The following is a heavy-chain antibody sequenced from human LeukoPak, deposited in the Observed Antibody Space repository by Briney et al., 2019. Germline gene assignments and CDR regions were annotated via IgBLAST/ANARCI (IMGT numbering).Heavy chain of an antibody. J-gene: IGHJ4*02. Sequence: PSETLSLTCTVSGGSISSSSYYWGWIRQPPGKGLEWIGSIYYSGSTYYNPSLKSRVTISADTSKNQFSLKLSSVTAADTAVYYCARIVLAAAGIRFDYWGQGTLVTVSS. D-gene: IGHD6-13*01. CDR1: GGSISSSSYY. CDR2: IYYSGST. CDR3: ARIVLAAAGIRFDY. V-gene: IGHV4-39*07.